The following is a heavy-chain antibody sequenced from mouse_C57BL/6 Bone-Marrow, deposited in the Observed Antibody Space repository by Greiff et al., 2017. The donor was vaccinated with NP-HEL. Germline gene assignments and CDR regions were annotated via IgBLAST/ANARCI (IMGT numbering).Heavy chain of an antibody. D-gene: IGHD1-1*01. CDR3: ARSHYYCGSSYRYFDV. CDR1: GYTFTDYN. CDR2: INPNNGGT. Sequence: EVQLQQSGPELVKPGASVKIPCKASGYTFTDYNMDWVKQSHGKSLEWIGDINPNNGGTIYNQKFKGKATLTVDKSSSTAYMGLRSLTSEDTAVYYCARSHYYCGSSYRYFDVWGTGTTVTVSS. J-gene: IGHJ1*03. V-gene: IGHV1-18*01.